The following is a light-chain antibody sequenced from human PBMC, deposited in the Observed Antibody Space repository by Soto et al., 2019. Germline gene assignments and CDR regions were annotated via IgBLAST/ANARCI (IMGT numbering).Light chain of an antibody. CDR3: SSCAAARTLV. J-gene: IGLJ3*02. Sequence: QSALTQPASVSGSPGQSITIACTGTSSDVGGYNHVSWYQVHPGKAPRLVIYDVSIRPPAVSDRFSGSTSGNTPSLTISGLQSEDEADYYCSSCAAARTLVFGGGTKLTVL. CDR1: SSDVGGYNH. V-gene: IGLV2-14*03. CDR2: DVS.